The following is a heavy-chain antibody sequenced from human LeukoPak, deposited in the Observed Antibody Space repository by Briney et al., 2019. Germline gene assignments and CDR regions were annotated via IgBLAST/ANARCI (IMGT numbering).Heavy chain of an antibody. D-gene: IGHD2-2*01. CDR1: GGSISSSSYY. V-gene: IGHV4-39*07. CDR2: IYYSGST. J-gene: IGHJ4*02. CDR3: ARLVVVPAASVRFDY. Sequence: NPSETLSLTCTVSGGSISSSSYYWGWIRQPPGKGLEWIGSIYYSGSTYYNPSLKSRVTISVDTSKNQFSLKLSSVTAADTAVYYCARLVVVPAASVRFDYWGQGTLVTVSS.